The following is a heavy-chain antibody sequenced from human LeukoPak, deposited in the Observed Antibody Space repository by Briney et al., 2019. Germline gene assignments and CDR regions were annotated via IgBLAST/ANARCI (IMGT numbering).Heavy chain of an antibody. J-gene: IGHJ4*02. Sequence: SQTLPLTCTVSGGSISSGGYYWSWIRQHPGKGLEWIGYIYYSGSTYYNPSLKSRVTISVDTSKNQFSLKLSSVTAADTAVYYCARYCSSTSCRALDYWGQGTLVTVSS. V-gene: IGHV4-31*03. CDR2: IYYSGST. CDR3: ARYCSSTSCRALDY. D-gene: IGHD2-2*01. CDR1: GGSISSGGYY.